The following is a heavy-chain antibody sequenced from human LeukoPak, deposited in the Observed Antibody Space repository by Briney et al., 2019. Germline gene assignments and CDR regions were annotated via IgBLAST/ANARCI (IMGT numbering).Heavy chain of an antibody. Sequence: GGSLRLSCAVSGFTFSSYNMNWVRQAPGKGLEWVSYIGSAGSTKFYADSVKGRFTVSRDNAKNSLFLQMNSLRDEDTAVYYCARDRYSINLYMTCDYWGQGTLVTVSS. CDR2: IGSAGSTK. D-gene: IGHD6-13*01. CDR3: ARDRYSINLYMTCDY. CDR1: GFTFSSYN. V-gene: IGHV3-48*02. J-gene: IGHJ4*02.